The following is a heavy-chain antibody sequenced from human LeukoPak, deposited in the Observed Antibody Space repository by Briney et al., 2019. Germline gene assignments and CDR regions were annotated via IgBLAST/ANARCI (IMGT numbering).Heavy chain of an antibody. V-gene: IGHV1-2*06. CDR2: INPNSGGT. J-gene: IGHJ6*02. CDR3: ARGGYDFVYYYYGMDV. Sequence: ASVKVSCKASGYTFTGYYMHWVRQAPGQGLEWMGRINPNSGGTNYAQKFQGRVTMTRDTSISAAYMELSRLRSDDTAVYYCARGGYDFVYYYYGMDVWGQGTTVTVSS. CDR1: GYTFTGYY. D-gene: IGHD3-3*01.